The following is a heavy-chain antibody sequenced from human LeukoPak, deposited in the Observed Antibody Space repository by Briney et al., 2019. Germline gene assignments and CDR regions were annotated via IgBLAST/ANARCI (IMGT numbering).Heavy chain of an antibody. CDR3: ARVNYDILTGQGYYFDY. CDR1: GGSISSYS. D-gene: IGHD3-9*01. V-gene: IGHV4-4*07. CDR2: IYTSGTT. J-gene: IGHJ4*02. Sequence: SETLSLTCIVSGGSISSYSWTWIRQPAGEGLEWIGRIYTSGTTNYNPSLKSRVTMSVDTSKNQFSLKLSSVTAADTAVYYCARVNYDILTGQGYYFDYWGQGTLVTVSS.